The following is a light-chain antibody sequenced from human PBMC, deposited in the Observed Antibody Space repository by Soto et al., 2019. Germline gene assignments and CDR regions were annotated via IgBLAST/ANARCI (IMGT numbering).Light chain of an antibody. CDR2: DAS. CDR3: QQYNSLWT. CDR1: QSISSW. Sequence: DIQMTQSPSTLSASVGDRVTITCRASQSISSWLAWYQQKPGKAPKLLIYDASSLERGVPSRFSGSGSWTEFTLTISSLQPDDFATYYCQQYNSLWTFGQGTKVEIK. V-gene: IGKV1-5*01. J-gene: IGKJ1*01.